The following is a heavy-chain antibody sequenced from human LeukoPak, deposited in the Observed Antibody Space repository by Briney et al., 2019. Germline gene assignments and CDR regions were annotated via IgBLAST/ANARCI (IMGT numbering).Heavy chain of an antibody. CDR2: IRDGRRS. CDR3: ARDSSGYYYFDS. Sequence: ASETLSLTCTVSGGSISRGTYYWTWIRQLPGKGLEWIGYIRDGRRSYYNPSLKGRISTSVDASKNQFSLKLSSLTAADTAVYYCARDSSGYYYFDSWGHGTLVTVSS. V-gene: IGHV4-31*03. J-gene: IGHJ4*01. D-gene: IGHD3-22*01. CDR1: GGSISRGTYY.